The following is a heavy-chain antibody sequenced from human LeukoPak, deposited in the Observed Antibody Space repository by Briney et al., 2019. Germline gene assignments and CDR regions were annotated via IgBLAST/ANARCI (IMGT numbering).Heavy chain of an antibody. J-gene: IGHJ3*02. CDR3: ARDRPENYYDSSGTDAFDI. D-gene: IGHD3-22*01. CDR2: ISRSGSNI. Sequence: PGGSLRLSCAASGFTFSSYEMNWVRQAPGKGLEWVSYISRSGSNIYYADFVKGRFNIYRDNAKNSLYLQMNRLRGEDTAVYYCARDRPENYYDSSGTDAFDIWGQGTMVTVSS. V-gene: IGHV3-48*03. CDR1: GFTFSSYE.